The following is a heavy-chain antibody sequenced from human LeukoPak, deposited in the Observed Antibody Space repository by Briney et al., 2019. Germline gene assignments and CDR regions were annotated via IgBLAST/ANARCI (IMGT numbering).Heavy chain of an antibody. Sequence: GGSLRLSCVASDFKFSDAWMNWVRQAPGKGLEWVSSISSSSSYIYYADSVKGRFTISRDNAKNSLYLQMNSLRAEDTAVYYCARDYGGNSGWYFDLWGRGTLVTVSS. D-gene: IGHD4-23*01. CDR2: ISSSSSYI. CDR3: ARDYGGNSGWYFDL. J-gene: IGHJ2*01. V-gene: IGHV3-21*01. CDR1: DFKFSDAW.